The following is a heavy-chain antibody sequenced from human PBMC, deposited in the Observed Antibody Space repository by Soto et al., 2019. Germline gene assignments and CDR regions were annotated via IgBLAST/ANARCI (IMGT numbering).Heavy chain of an antibody. V-gene: IGHV4-61*01. Sequence: PSETLSLTCTVSGGSVSRGSYYWSWIRQPPGKELEWIGSIYNSGSTNYNPSLKSRVTISVDTSKSQLSLKLTSVTAADTAVYYCARGLGILAMNKFVSRGNYCGYWGPTPLVSVS. D-gene: IGHD5-12*01. CDR2: IYNSGST. J-gene: IGHJ4*01. CDR1: GGSVSRGSYY. CDR3: ARGLGILAMNKFVSRGNYCGY.